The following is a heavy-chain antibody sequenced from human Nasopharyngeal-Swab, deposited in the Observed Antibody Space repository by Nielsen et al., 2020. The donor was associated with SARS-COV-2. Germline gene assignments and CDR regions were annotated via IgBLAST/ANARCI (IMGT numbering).Heavy chain of an antibody. J-gene: IGHJ6*02. Sequence: SETLSLTCTVSGGSINNSSYYWSWIRQPPGKGLEWIGYIYYSGSTNYNPSLKSRVTISVDTSKNQFSLKLSSVTAADTAVYYCARYMDVWGQGTTVTVSS. CDR3: ARYMDV. CDR1: GGSINNSSYY. CDR2: IYYSGST. V-gene: IGHV4-61*01.